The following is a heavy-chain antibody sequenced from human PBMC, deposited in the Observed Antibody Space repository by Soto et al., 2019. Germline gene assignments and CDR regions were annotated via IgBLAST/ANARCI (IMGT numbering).Heavy chain of an antibody. D-gene: IGHD7-27*01. CDR1: GFTVSDSR. CDR3: ARVGTSESFFDY. Sequence: EVQFVETGGGLIQPGGSLRLSCGVSGFTVSDSRMTWVRQAPGQGLEWVSDLYFYGSANYADSVRGRFTISKDDSKNTVFLQMNNLRAEDTAVYYCARVGTSESFFDYWGQGTLVSVSP. CDR2: LYFYGSA. V-gene: IGHV3-53*02. J-gene: IGHJ4*02.